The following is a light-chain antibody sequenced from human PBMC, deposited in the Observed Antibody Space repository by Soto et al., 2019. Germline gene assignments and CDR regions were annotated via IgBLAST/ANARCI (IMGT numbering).Light chain of an antibody. J-gene: IGKJ4*01. V-gene: IGKV1-39*01. CDR2: GAS. CDR1: LRISTY. CDR3: QQSHSTPLT. Sequence: DIQVIQSPSSLSASVGDRDTITCRASLRISTYLNWYQHKPAKAPKLLIYGASSLQSGVPSSFSGSGSRTDDTLTISSLHPEDSATYYCQQSHSTPLTFGGGTNLEI.